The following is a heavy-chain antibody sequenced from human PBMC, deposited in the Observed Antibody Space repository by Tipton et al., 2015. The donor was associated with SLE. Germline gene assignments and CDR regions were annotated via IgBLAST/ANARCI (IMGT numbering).Heavy chain of an antibody. CDR1: GASVSSHY. CDR3: ARVWDYGDAFDI. J-gene: IGHJ3*02. V-gene: IGHV4-59*02. D-gene: IGHD4-17*01. CDR2: IHYNRDT. Sequence: TLSLTCTVSGASVSSHYWNWIRQTPGKGLEWVGYIHYNRDTNYHPPLHSRVSISVDTPKNQISLKLSSVTAADTAVYYCARVWDYGDAFDIWGQGTMVTVSS.